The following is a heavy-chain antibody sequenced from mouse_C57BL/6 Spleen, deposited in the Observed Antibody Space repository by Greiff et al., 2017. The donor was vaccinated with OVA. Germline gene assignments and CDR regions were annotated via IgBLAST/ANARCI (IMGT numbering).Heavy chain of an antibody. Sequence: EVQLQQSGGGLVKPGGSLKLSCAASGFTFSDYGMHWVRQAPEKGLEWVAYISSGSSTIYYADTVKGRFTISRDNAKNTLFLQMTSLRSEDTAMYYCARPYYSSSYWYFDVWGTGTTVTVSS. CDR3: ARPYYSSSYWYFDV. V-gene: IGHV5-17*01. J-gene: IGHJ1*03. CDR2: ISSGSSTI. D-gene: IGHD1-1*01. CDR1: GFTFSDYG.